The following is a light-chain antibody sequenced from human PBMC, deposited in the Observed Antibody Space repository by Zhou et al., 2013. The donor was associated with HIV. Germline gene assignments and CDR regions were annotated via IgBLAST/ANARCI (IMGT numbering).Light chain of an antibody. CDR3: QQANSFPRT. CDR2: AAS. Sequence: DIQMTQSPSAMSASVGDRVTITCRASQDITTYLAWFQQKPGEAPKRLIFAASRLQSGVPSRFSGSGSGTEFTLTISSLQPEDFATYYCQQANSFPRTFGQGTKVEIK. J-gene: IGKJ1*01. CDR1: QDITTY. V-gene: IGKV1-12*01.